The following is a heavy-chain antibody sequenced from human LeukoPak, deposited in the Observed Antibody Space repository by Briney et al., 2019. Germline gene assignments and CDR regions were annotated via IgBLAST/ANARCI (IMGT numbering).Heavy chain of an antibody. CDR1: GFTFSSYG. Sequence: PGGSLRLSCAASGFTFSSYGMRWVRQAPGKGLEWVAVICDDGSNKYYADSVKGRFTISRDNSKNTLYLQMNSLRAEDTAVYYCAREEGWLRYFDWSKAYGMDVWGQGTTVTVSS. D-gene: IGHD3-9*01. CDR3: AREEGWLRYFDWSKAYGMDV. J-gene: IGHJ6*01. CDR2: ICDDGSNK. V-gene: IGHV3-33*01.